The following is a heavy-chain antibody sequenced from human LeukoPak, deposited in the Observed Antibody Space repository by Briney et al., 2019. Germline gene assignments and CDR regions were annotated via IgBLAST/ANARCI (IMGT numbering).Heavy chain of an antibody. D-gene: IGHD3-10*01. J-gene: IGHJ4*02. CDR2: IYYSGST. Sequence: SETLSLTCTVSGGSISSYYWSWIRQPPGKGLEWIGYIYYSGSTNYNPSLKSRVTISVDTSKNQFSLKLSSVTAADTAVYYCARHVTSMVRGVIPDYWGQGTLVTVSS. V-gene: IGHV4-59*08. CDR3: ARHVTSMVRGVIPDY. CDR1: GGSISSYY.